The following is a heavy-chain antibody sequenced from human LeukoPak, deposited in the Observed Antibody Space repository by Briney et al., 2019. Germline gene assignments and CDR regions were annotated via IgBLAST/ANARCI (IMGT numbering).Heavy chain of an antibody. Sequence: PSETLSLTCTVSGGSISSSSYYWGWIRQPPGKGLEWIGSIYYSGSTYYNPSLKSRVTISVDTSKNQFSLKLSSVIAADTAVYYCASLYCSGGSCYSPWDYWGQGTLVTVSS. J-gene: IGHJ4*02. CDR3: ASLYCSGGSCYSPWDY. CDR1: GGSISSSSYY. D-gene: IGHD2-15*01. V-gene: IGHV4-39*01. CDR2: IYYSGST.